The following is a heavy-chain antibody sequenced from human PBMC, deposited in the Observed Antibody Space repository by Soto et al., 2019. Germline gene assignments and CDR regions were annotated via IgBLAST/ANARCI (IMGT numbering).Heavy chain of an antibody. CDR2: IYKSATS. D-gene: IGHD7-27*01. V-gene: IGHV4-30-4*01. CDR1: GDSISNLDYF. Sequence: SETLSLTCSVSGDSISNLDYFWAWIRQPPGQALEYIGYIYKSATSYYNPSFESRVAISVDTSKSQFSLNVTSVTAADTAVYFCARGRYCLTGRCFPNWFDSWGQGALVTVS. J-gene: IGHJ5*01. CDR3: ARGRYCLTGRCFPNWFDS.